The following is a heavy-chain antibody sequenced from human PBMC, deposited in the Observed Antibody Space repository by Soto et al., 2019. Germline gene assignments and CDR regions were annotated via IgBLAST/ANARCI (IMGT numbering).Heavy chain of an antibody. J-gene: IGHJ4*02. CDR2: ISSNGGST. V-gene: IGHV3-64*01. D-gene: IGHD3-22*01. CDR3: ARDNGVSSGYDPFDY. CDR1: GFTFSSYA. Sequence: PGGSLRLSCAASGFTFSSYAMHWVRQAPGKGLEYVSAISSNGGSTYYANSVKGRFTISRDNSKNTLYLQMGSLRAEDMAVYYCARDNGVSSGYDPFDYWGQGTLVTVSS.